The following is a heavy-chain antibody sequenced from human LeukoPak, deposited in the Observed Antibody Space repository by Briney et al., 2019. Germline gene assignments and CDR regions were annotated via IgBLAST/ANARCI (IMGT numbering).Heavy chain of an antibody. CDR1: GYTFIDNY. D-gene: IGHD4-17*01. CDR2: INPKSGGT. CDR3: ARMPTVRAGSPRDYYNMDV. Sequence: GASVKVSCKASGYTFIDNYIHWVRQAPGQGLEWMGWINPKSGGTSYAQKFQGRVTMTRDTSIATAYMEISSLKSDDAAVYFCARMPTVRAGSPRDYYNMDVWGRGTTVVVSS. J-gene: IGHJ6*03. V-gene: IGHV1-2*02.